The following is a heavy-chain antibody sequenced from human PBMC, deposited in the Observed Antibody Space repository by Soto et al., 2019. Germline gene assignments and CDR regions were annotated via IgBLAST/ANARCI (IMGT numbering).Heavy chain of an antibody. J-gene: IGHJ6*02. Sequence: AGGSLRLSCAASGFAFDYYAMHWVRQVPGKGLEWVSGITWNSGRRGYADSVKGRFTISRDNAENSLYLQMNSLRPEDTALYYCAKDIENSYGSDDYYGMAVWGQGTTVTVSS. CDR3: AKDIENSYGSDDYYGMAV. V-gene: IGHV3-9*01. CDR1: GFAFDYYA. CDR2: ITWNSGRR. D-gene: IGHD3-10*01.